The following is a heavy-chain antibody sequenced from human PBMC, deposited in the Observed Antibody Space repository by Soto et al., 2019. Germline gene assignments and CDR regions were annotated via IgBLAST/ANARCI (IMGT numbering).Heavy chain of an antibody. D-gene: IGHD3-3*01. V-gene: IGHV4-61*01. Sequence: SETLSLTCTVSGGSVSSGSYYWSWIRQPPGKGLEWIGYIYYSGSTNYNPSLKSRVTISVDTSKNQFSLKLSSVTAADTAVYYCARDSGDYDFWSGYFGYYYGMDIWEKETTVTVAS. CDR3: ARDSGDYDFWSGYFGYYYGMDI. CDR1: GGSVSSGSYY. J-gene: IGHJ6*01. CDR2: IYYSGST.